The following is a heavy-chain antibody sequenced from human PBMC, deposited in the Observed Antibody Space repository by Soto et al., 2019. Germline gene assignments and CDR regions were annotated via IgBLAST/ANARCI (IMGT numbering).Heavy chain of an antibody. CDR2: ISGSGGST. V-gene: IGHV3-23*01. Sequence: PGGSLRLSCAASGFTFSTYAMSWVRQAPGKGLEWVSGISGSGGSTYYADSVKGRFTISRDNSKNTLYLQMNSLRAEDTAVYYCAKDPSLGFWFDPWGQGTLVTVSS. J-gene: IGHJ5*02. CDR3: AKDPSLGFWFDP. CDR1: GFTFSTYA. D-gene: IGHD3-10*01.